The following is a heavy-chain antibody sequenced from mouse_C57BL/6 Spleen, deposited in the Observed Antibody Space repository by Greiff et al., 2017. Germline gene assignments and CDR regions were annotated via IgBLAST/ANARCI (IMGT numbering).Heavy chain of an antibody. V-gene: IGHV5-16*01. CDR3: ARAGSSYEYFDV. D-gene: IGHD1-1*01. CDR2: INYDGSST. Sequence: EVKVVESEGGLVQPGSSMKLSCTASGFTFSDYYMAWVRQVPEKGLEWVANINYDGSSTDYLDSLKSRFIISRDNAKNILYLQMSSLKSEDPATYYCARAGSSYEYFDVWGTGTTVTVSS. J-gene: IGHJ1*03. CDR1: GFTFSDYY.